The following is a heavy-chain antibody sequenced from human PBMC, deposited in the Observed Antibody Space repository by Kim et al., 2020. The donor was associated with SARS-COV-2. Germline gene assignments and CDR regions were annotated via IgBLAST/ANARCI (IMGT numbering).Heavy chain of an antibody. J-gene: IGHJ4*02. Sequence: ASVKVSCKASGYTFTSYAIHWVRQAPGQRLEWVGWINAGHGNTKYSQKFQGRVTITRDTSASTAYMDLSSLRSEYTAVYYCARDLGNWGSTYWGQGTLVTVSS. CDR3: ARDLGNWGSTY. CDR1: GYTFTSYA. CDR2: INAGHGNT. V-gene: IGHV1-3*01. D-gene: IGHD7-27*01.